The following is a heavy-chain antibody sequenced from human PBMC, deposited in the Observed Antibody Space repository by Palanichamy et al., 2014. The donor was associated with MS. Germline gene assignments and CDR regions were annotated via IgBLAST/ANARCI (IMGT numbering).Heavy chain of an antibody. D-gene: IGHD3-10*01. CDR3: ARIWFPGMDV. Sequence: QVQLVQSGAEVKKPGASVKVSCKASGYTFRSYGINWVRQAPGQGLEWVGWISPYNGRKTYAQKVQGRLTMTTDTPTGTVYMELSSLRSDDTAMYYCARIWFPGMDVWGQGTTVTVSS. CDR1: GYTFRSYG. J-gene: IGHJ6*02. CDR2: ISPYNGRK. V-gene: IGHV1-18*01.